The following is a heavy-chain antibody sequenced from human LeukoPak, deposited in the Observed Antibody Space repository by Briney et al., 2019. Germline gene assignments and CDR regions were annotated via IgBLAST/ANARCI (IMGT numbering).Heavy chain of an antibody. CDR3: ARGVNDYGDY. CDR2: IDPTGGST. V-gene: IGHV1-46*01. J-gene: IGHJ4*02. CDR1: GYTFPSYF. Sequence: ASVKVSCKASGYTFPSYFMHWVRQAPGQGLEWMGIIDPTGGSTTYAQKFQGRVTMTRDTSTSTVYMELSSLRSDDTAVYYCARGVNDYGDYWGQGTLVTVSS.